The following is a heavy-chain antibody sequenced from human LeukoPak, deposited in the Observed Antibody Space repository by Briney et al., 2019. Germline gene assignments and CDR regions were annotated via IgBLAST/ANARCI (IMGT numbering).Heavy chain of an antibody. D-gene: IGHD6-13*01. J-gene: IGHJ4*02. Sequence: GRSLRLSCAASGFTFSSYAMHWVRQAPGKGLEWVEVISYDGSNKYYADPVKGRFTISRDNSKNTLYLQMNSLRAEDTAVYYCARHREPYSSSWYDFDYWGQGTLVTVSS. V-gene: IGHV3-30-3*01. CDR1: GFTFSSYA. CDR2: ISYDGSNK. CDR3: ARHREPYSSSWYDFDY.